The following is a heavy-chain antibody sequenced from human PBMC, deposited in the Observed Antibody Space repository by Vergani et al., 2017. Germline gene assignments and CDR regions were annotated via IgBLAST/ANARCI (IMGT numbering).Heavy chain of an antibody. CDR2: INPSGGHT. V-gene: IGHV1-46*03. CDR3: ARGDYCILTGYRY. Sequence: QVQVVQSGAEVKKSGASVKVSCKTSGYTFSNYYMHWVRQAPGQGLEWMGIINPSGGHTNYAQKFQGRVTMTRDTSTSTVYMELRSLRSEDTAIYYCARGDYCILTGYRYWGQGTLVTVSA. J-gene: IGHJ4*02. D-gene: IGHD3-9*01. CDR1: GYTFSNYY.